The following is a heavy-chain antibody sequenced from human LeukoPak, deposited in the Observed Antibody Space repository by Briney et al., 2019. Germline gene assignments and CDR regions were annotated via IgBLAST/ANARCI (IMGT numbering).Heavy chain of an antibody. CDR2: ITTSGSPI. J-gene: IGHJ3*02. D-gene: IGHD2-2*01. Sequence: GGSLRLSCAASGFTFSDYYMTWIRQAPEKGLEWVSSITTSGSPIYYADSVKGRFTISRDNAKNSLYLQMNSLRAEDTAVYYCARWGGYCSSTSCPAKDAFDIWGQGTMVTVSS. CDR1: GFTFSDYY. CDR3: ARWGGYCSSTSCPAKDAFDI. V-gene: IGHV3-11*04.